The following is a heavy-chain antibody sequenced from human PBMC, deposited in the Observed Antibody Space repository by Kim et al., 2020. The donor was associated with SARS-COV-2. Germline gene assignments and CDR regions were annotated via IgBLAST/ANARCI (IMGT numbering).Heavy chain of an antibody. V-gene: IGHV4-59*09. D-gene: IGHD3-9*01. Sequence: GRTTYNPSLKSRVTISVDTSKKQFSLKLSSVTAADTAVYYCARGLRYADYWGQGTLVTVSS. CDR2: GRT. J-gene: IGHJ4*02. CDR3: ARGLRYADY.